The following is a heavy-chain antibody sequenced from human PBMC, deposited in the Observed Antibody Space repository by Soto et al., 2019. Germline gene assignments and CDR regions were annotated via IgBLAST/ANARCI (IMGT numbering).Heavy chain of an antibody. CDR3: ARDSKAEHYFDY. D-gene: IGHD6-19*01. CDR1: GGSISSGGYY. V-gene: IGHV4-31*03. J-gene: IGHJ4*02. CDR2: IYYSGST. Sequence: QVQLQESGPGLVKPSQTLSLTCTVSGGSISSGGYYWSWIRQHPGKGLEWIGYIYYSGSTYYNPSLKSRVTISVNPSKNQFSLKLSSVTAADTAVYYCARDSKAEHYFDYWGQGTLVTVSS.